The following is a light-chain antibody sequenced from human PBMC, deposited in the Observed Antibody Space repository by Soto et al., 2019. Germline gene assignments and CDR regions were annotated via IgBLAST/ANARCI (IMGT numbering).Light chain of an antibody. Sequence: QSVLTQPPSASGSPGQSVTISCSGTSNDIGGFKYVSWYQQHPGKAPKLMIYGVTERPSGVPDRFSGSKSGNTASLTVSGLQADDEADYYSSSYAGNNISLVFGTGTKLTVL. J-gene: IGLJ1*01. CDR3: SSYAGNNISLV. CDR1: SNDIGGFKY. V-gene: IGLV2-8*01. CDR2: GVT.